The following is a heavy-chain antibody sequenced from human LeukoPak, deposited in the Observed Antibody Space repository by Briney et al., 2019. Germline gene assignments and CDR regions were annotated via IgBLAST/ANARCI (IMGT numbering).Heavy chain of an antibody. CDR3: ARVSIAVAGTIIRYYYYGMDV. D-gene: IGHD6-19*01. Sequence: SETLSLTCAVYGGSFSGYYWSWIRQPPGKGLEWIGEINHSGSTNYNPSLKSRVTISVDTSKKQFSLKLSSVTAADPAVYYCARVSIAVAGTIIRYYYYGMDVWGQGTTVTVSS. CDR1: GGSFSGYY. J-gene: IGHJ6*02. CDR2: INHSGST. V-gene: IGHV4-34*01.